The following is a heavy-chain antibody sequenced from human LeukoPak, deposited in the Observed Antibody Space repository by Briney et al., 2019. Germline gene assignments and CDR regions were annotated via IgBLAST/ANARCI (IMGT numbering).Heavy chain of an antibody. Sequence: GGSLRLSCAASGFTFSSYAMSWVRQAPGKGLEWVSAISGSGGSTYYADSVKGRFTISRDNSKNTLYLQMNSLRAEDTAVYYCAKGFFGITMVRGVTFDYWGQGTLVTVSS. CDR2: ISGSGGST. D-gene: IGHD3-10*01. CDR3: AKGFFGITMVRGVTFDY. V-gene: IGHV3-23*01. J-gene: IGHJ4*02. CDR1: GFTFSSYA.